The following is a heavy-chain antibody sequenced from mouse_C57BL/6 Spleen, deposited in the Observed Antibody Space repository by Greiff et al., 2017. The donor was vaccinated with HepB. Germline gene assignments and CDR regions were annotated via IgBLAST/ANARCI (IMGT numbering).Heavy chain of an antibody. CDR3: ARDNYGSSDAMDY. V-gene: IGHV5-4*01. CDR1: GFTFSSYA. CDR2: ISDGGSYT. J-gene: IGHJ4*01. D-gene: IGHD1-1*01. Sequence: EVKLQESGGGLVKPGGSLKLSCAASGFTFSSYAMSWVRQTPEKRLEWVATISDGGSYTYYPDNVKGRFTISRDNTKNNLYLQMSHLKSEDTAMYYCARDNYGSSDAMDYWGQGTSVTVSS.